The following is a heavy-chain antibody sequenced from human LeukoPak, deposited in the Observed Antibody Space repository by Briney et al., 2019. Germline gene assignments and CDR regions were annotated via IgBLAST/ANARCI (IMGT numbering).Heavy chain of an antibody. D-gene: IGHD3-10*01. CDR3: AKSQSASGSSYPPSDD. CDR1: GFTFSTYA. V-gene: IGHV3-23*01. Sequence: PGGPLRLSCAASGFTFSTYAMIWVRQAPGKGLEWVSTISSTGGNTYYADSVKGRFTISRDNSRNTLYLQMNSLRADDTGKYYCAKSQSASGSSYPPSDDWGQGTQVNASS. CDR2: ISSTGGNT. J-gene: IGHJ4*02.